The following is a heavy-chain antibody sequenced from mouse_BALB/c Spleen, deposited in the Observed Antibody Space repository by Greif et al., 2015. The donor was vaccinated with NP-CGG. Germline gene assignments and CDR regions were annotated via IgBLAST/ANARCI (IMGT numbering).Heavy chain of an antibody. CDR1: GFTFSSFG. V-gene: IGHV5-17*02. J-gene: IGHJ1*01. CDR3: ARGENYYGYWYFDV. CDR2: ISSGSSTI. Sequence: VQLKESGGGLVQPGGSRKLSCAASGFTFSSFGMHWVRQAPEKGLEWVAYISSGSSTIYYADTVKGRFTTSRDNPKNTLFLQMTSLRSEDTAMYYCARGENYYGYWYFDVWGAGTTVTVSS. D-gene: IGHD1-1*01.